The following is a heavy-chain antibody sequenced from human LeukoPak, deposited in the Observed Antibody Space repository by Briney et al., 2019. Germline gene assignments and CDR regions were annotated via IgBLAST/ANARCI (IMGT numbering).Heavy chain of an antibody. J-gene: IGHJ6*03. CDR2: IMPLFNTA. V-gene: IGHV1-69*05. CDR1: GGTFSSYS. CDR3: ARVDRYHYYLDV. Sequence: GASVKVSCKASGGTFSSYSITWVRQAPGQGLEWMGEIMPLFNTANYAQQFQGRVTITTDESTSTAYMELSSLRFEDTAMYYCARVDRYHYYLDVWGKGTTVTVSS.